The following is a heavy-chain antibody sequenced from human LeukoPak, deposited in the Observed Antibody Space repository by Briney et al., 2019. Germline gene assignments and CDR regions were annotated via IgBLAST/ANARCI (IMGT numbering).Heavy chain of an antibody. J-gene: IGHJ4*02. Sequence: GGSLRLSCAASGFTFRSYWMHWVRQAPGKGLVWVSRTNSDGRSTTYADSVKGRFTISRDNAKNTLYLQMNSLRAEDTAVYYCATSPALVADWGQGTLVTVSS. D-gene: IGHD3-16*02. CDR2: TNSDGRST. CDR3: ATSPALVAD. CDR1: GFTFRSYW. V-gene: IGHV3-74*01.